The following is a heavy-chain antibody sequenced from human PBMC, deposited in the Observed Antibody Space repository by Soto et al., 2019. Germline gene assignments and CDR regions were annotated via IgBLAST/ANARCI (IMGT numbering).Heavy chain of an antibody. CDR1: RGTFSSYA. D-gene: IGHD3-3*01. CDR3: ATGLRFLEWLWALDGMDV. J-gene: IGHJ6*02. Sequence: SVKVSCKASRGTFSSYAISWVRQAPGQGLEWMGGIIPIFGTANYAQKFQGRVTITADESTSTAYMELSSLRSEDTYVYYCATGLRFLEWLWALDGMDVWGQGTTVTVSS. V-gene: IGHV1-69*13. CDR2: IIPIFGTA.